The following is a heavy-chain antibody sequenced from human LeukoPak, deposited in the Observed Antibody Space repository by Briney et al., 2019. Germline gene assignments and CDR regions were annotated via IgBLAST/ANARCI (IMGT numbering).Heavy chain of an antibody. CDR1: GYTLTELS. J-gene: IGHJ4*02. CDR2: FDPEDGET. V-gene: IGHV1-24*01. CDR3: ATNGPGYSSGWYYFDY. D-gene: IGHD6-19*01. Sequence: ASVKVSCKVSGYTLTELSMHWVRQAPGKGLEWMGGFDPEDGETIYAQKFQGRVTMTEDTSTDTAYMELSSLRSEDTAVYYCATNGPGYSSGWYYFDYWGQGTLVTVSS.